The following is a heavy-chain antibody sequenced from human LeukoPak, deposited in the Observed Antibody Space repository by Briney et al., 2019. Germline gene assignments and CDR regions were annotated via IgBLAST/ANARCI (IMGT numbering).Heavy chain of an antibody. CDR1: GYPFTSYA. J-gene: IGHJ4*02. V-gene: IGHV7-4-1*02. CDR2: INMGTENP. D-gene: IGHD1-26*01. Sequence: ASVKVSCKASGYPFTSYAVNWVRQAPRQGLEWMGWINMGTENPTYAQDFTGRFAFSLDTAVSTAYLQISSLKAEDTAVYYCVRDSRIKGASTLDHWGQGTLVTVSS. CDR3: VRDSRIKGASTLDH.